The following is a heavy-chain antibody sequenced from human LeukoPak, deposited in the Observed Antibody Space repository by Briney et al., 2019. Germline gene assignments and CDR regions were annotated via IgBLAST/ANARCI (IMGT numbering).Heavy chain of an antibody. J-gene: IGHJ6*03. CDR2: INPNSGGT. V-gene: IGHV1-2*02. CDR3: ARDAGFSDYYMDV. CDR1: GYTFTGYY. Sequence: ASVKVSCKASGYTFTGYYMHWVRQAPGQGLEWMGWINPNSGGTNYAQKFQGRVTMTRDTSISTAYMELSRLRSEDTAVYYCARDAGFSDYYMDVWGKGTTVTVSS. D-gene: IGHD3-10*01.